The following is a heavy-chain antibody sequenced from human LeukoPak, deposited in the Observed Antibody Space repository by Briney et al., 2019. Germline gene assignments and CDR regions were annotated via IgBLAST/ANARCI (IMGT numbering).Heavy chain of an antibody. D-gene: IGHD3-22*01. J-gene: IGHJ3*02. CDR1: GFTFSSYA. Sequence: GGSPRLSCAASGFTFSSYAMHWVRQAPGKGLEWVAVISYDGSNKYYADSVKGRFTISRDNSKNTLYLQMNSLRAEDTAVYYCARGAYYFDSSGYSGAFDIWGQGTMVTVSS. V-gene: IGHV3-30*04. CDR2: ISYDGSNK. CDR3: ARGAYYFDSSGYSGAFDI.